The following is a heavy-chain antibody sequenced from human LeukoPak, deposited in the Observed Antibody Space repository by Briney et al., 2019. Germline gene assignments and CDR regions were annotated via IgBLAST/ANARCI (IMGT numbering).Heavy chain of an antibody. CDR2: IKSKTDGGTT. V-gene: IGHV3-15*01. J-gene: IGHJ4*02. Sequence: GGSLRLSCAASGFTFSNAWMSWVRQAPGKGLEWVGRIKSKTDGGTTGYAAPVKGRFTISRDDSKNTLYLQMNSLKTEDTAVYYCTTGLLWFGELLDDYWGQGTLVTVSS. CDR3: TTGLLWFGELLDDY. CDR1: GFTFSNAW. D-gene: IGHD3-10*01.